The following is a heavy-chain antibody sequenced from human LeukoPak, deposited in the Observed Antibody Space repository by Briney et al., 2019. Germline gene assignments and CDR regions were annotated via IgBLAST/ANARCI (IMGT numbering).Heavy chain of an antibody. Sequence: GGSLRLSCAAAGFTFDDYAMHWVRQAPGKGLEWVSGISWNSGSIGYADSVKGRFTISRDNAKNSLYLQMNSLRAEDTALYYCANDSRGFDYWGQGTLVTVSS. J-gene: IGHJ4*02. CDR1: GFTFDDYA. D-gene: IGHD3-16*01. V-gene: IGHV3-9*01. CDR3: ANDSRGFDY. CDR2: ISWNSGSI.